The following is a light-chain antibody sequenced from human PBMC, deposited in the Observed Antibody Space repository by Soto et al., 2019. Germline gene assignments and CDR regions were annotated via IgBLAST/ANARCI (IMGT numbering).Light chain of an antibody. CDR2: DVS. Sequence: QSALTQPRSVSGSPGQSVTISCTGTSSDVGGYNYVSWYQQHPGKTPKLMIYDVSKRPSGVPDRFSGSKSGNTASLTISGLQAEDEVDYYCCSDAGSYTWVFGGGTKLTVL. V-gene: IGLV2-11*01. CDR1: SSDVGGYNY. J-gene: IGLJ3*02. CDR3: CSDAGSYTWV.